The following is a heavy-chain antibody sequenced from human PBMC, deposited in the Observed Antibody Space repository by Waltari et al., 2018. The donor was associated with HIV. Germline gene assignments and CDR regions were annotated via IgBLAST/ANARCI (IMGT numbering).Heavy chain of an antibody. CDR3: ARDWTITATTRVDF. Sequence: QVQLAESGGGVVQPGRSLSPSCVASGFSFNKFGLHWVRQKPGKGLEWVAAIWYDGGNEYYADSVKGRFTISRDNSKNTLYLQMNSLRAEDTAVYYCARDWTITATTRVDFWGPGTLVTVSS. CDR2: IWYDGGNE. J-gene: IGHJ4*03. D-gene: IGHD1-20*01. CDR1: GFSFNKFG. V-gene: IGHV3-33*01.